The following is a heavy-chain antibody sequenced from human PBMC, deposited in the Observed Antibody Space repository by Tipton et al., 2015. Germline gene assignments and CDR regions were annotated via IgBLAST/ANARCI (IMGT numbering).Heavy chain of an antibody. J-gene: IGHJ6*02. CDR2: IITVGGNT. Sequence: SLRLSCAASGFTFSNYGMSWVRQAPGKGLEWVSSIITVGGNTYYADSVNGRFTISRDNSKNTLYLQMNSLRVDDTAVYYCANRIDAARASRSHYGMHVWGQGTTVIVSS. CDR3: ANRIDAARASRSHYGMHV. D-gene: IGHD5-18*01. CDR1: GFTFSNYG. V-gene: IGHV3-23*01.